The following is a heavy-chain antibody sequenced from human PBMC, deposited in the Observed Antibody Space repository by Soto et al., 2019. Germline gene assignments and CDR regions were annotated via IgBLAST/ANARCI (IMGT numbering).Heavy chain of an antibody. CDR3: ARRGWISFDY. V-gene: IGHV3-48*01. Sequence: EVQLVESGGGLVQPGGSPRLSCAASGFTFSSYSMNWVRQAPGKGLEWFSYISSGSSTIYYADSVKGRFTISRDNAKNSLYLQMNSLRAEDTAVYYCARRGWISFDYWGQGTLVTVSS. J-gene: IGHJ4*02. CDR1: GFTFSSYS. D-gene: IGHD6-19*01. CDR2: ISSGSSTI.